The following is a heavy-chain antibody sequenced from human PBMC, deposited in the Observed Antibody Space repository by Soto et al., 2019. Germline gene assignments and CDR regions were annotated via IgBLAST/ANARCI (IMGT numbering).Heavy chain of an antibody. CDR1: GFTFSSYG. J-gene: IGHJ4*02. Sequence: QVQLVESGGGVVQPGRSLRLSCAASGFTFSSYGMHWVRQAPGKGLEWVAVISYDGSNKYYADSVKGRFTISRDNSKNTLFLQMNSLRAEDTAVYYCAKAEVIAAGGGTFDYWGQGTLVTVSS. CDR2: ISYDGSNK. D-gene: IGHD6-13*01. CDR3: AKAEVIAAGGGTFDY. V-gene: IGHV3-30*18.